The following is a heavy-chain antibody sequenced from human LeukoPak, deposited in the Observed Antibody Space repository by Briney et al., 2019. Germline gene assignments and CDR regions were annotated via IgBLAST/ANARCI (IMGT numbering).Heavy chain of an antibody. D-gene: IGHD3-10*01. CDR1: GFTFSSFW. CDR2: TNSDGSTT. V-gene: IGHV3-74*01. J-gene: IGHJ4*02. Sequence: GGSLRLYCAASGFTFSSFWMHWVRQAPGKGLVWVSHTNSDGSTTDYADSVRGRFTISRDKAKNTLYLQMKSLKGEETGVYYCGRGMRDYYGLDYWGQGILVTVSS. CDR3: GRGMRDYYGLDY.